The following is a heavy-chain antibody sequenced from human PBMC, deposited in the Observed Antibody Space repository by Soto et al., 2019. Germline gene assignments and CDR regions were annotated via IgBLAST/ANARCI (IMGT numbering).Heavy chain of an antibody. CDR3: ARPLHY. CDR1: GFTFSSYA. J-gene: IGHJ4*02. D-gene: IGHD2-21*01. V-gene: IGHV3-23*01. CDR2: ISGSGGGI. Sequence: EVQLLESGGGLVQPGGSLRLSCEASGFTFSSYARSWVRQAPGKGLEWVSAISGSGGGIYYADAVKGRFTISRDNSKNTLFLQMSSLRAEDTAVYYCARPLHYWGQGTLVTVSS.